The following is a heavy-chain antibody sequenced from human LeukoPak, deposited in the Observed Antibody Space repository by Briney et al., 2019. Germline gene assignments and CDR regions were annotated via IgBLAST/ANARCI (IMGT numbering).Heavy chain of an antibody. CDR1: GYSISSGYY. Sequence: PSETLSFTCTVSGYSISSGYYWAWIRQPPGKGLEWIASIYYTGNSYYNPSLKSRVTISVDTSKNQFSLKLSSVTGADTAVYYCAREDYGESNPNWFDPWGQGTQVTVSS. CDR3: AREDYGESNPNWFDP. D-gene: IGHD4-17*01. V-gene: IGHV4-38-2*02. CDR2: IYYTGNS. J-gene: IGHJ5*02.